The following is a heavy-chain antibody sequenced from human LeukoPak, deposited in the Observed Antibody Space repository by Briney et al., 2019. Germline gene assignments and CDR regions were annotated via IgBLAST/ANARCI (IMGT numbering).Heavy chain of an antibody. CDR3: AREERIAARD. Sequence: SETLSLTCTVSGGSVNNYYWSWIRQPAGKGLEWIGRIYTSGSTNYNPSLKSRVTMSVDTSKNQFSLKLSSVTAADTAVYYCAREERIAARDWGQGTLVTVSS. J-gene: IGHJ4*02. CDR1: GGSVNNYY. V-gene: IGHV4-4*07. CDR2: IYTSGST. D-gene: IGHD6-6*01.